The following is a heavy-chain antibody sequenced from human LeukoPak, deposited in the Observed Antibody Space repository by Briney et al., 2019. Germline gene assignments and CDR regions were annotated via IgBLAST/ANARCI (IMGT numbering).Heavy chain of an antibody. V-gene: IGHV4-30-4*01. CDR3: ARGVEDSTVVTSNWFDP. CDR2: IYYSGST. D-gene: IGHD4-23*01. J-gene: IGHJ5*02. CDR1: GGSISSGDYY. Sequence: SETLSLTCTVSGGSISSGDYYWSWIRQPPGKGLEWIGYIYYSGSTYYNPSLKSRVTISVDTSKNQFSLKLSSVTAADTAVYYCARGVEDSTVVTSNWFDPWGQGTLVTVSS.